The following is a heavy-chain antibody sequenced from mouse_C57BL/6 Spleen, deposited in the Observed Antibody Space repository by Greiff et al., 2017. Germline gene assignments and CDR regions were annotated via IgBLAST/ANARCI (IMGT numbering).Heavy chain of an antibody. V-gene: IGHV5-17*01. J-gene: IGHJ4*01. CDR3: ARTPTTVVATDYAMDY. D-gene: IGHD1-1*01. CDR1: GFTFSDYG. Sequence: EVKLMESGGGLVKPGGSLKLSCAASGFTFSDYGMHWVRQAPEKGLEWVAYISSGSRTIYYADTVKGRFTISRDNAKNTLFLQMTSLRSEDTAMYYCARTPTTVVATDYAMDYWGQGTSVTVSS. CDR2: ISSGSRTI.